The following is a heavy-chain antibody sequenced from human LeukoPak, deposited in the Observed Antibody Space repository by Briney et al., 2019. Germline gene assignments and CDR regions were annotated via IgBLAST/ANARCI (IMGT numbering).Heavy chain of an antibody. CDR3: AKDARSAIVLMVYASHFDY. J-gene: IGHJ4*02. Sequence: GGSLRLSCAASGFTFSNYWMSWVRQAPGKGLEWVANIKEDGSEKYYVDSVKGRFTISRDNARNSLYLQMNSLRAEDTAVYYCAKDARSAIVLMVYASHFDYWGQGTLVTVSS. V-gene: IGHV3-7*01. CDR1: GFTFSNYW. D-gene: IGHD2-8*01. CDR2: IKEDGSEK.